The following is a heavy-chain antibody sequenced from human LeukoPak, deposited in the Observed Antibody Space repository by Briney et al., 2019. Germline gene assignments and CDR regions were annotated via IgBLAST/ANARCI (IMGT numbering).Heavy chain of an antibody. V-gene: IGHV5-10-1*01. CDR1: GYSFTSYW. J-gene: IGHJ4*02. Sequence: GESLKISCKGSGYSFTSYWISWVRRMPGKGLEWMGRIDPSDSYTNHSPSFQGHVTISADKSISTAYLQWSSLKASDTAMYYCARHRYCSSTSCSYFDYWGQGTLVTVSS. CDR2: IDPSDSYT. D-gene: IGHD2-2*01. CDR3: ARHRYCSSTSCSYFDY.